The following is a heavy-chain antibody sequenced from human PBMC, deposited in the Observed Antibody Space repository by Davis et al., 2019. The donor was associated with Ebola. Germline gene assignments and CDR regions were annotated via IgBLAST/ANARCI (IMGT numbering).Heavy chain of an antibody. CDR2: ISSGSSTK. CDR3: ARVESSFYAGDY. CDR1: GFTFSSYN. D-gene: IGHD6-13*01. J-gene: IGHJ4*02. V-gene: IGHV3-48*02. Sequence: GGSLRLSCAASGFTFSSYNMNWVRQAPGKGLEWVSYISSGSSTKYYADSVKGRFTISRDNAKNSLYLQMNSLTDEDTAVYYCARVESSFYAGDYWGQGTLVTVSS.